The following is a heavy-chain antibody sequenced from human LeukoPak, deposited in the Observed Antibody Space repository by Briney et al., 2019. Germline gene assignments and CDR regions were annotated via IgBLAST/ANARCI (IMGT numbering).Heavy chain of an antibody. D-gene: IGHD6-19*01. Sequence: GGSLRLSCVASDFTFSNFGMHWVRQAPGKGLEWLSFIRYDGSNNYHADSVKGRFSISRDNSKNTLHLQMNTLRPDDTAAYYCARTAVAGTLRWFDLWGQGTLVIVSS. CDR1: DFTFSNFG. CDR3: ARTAVAGTLRWFDL. CDR2: IRYDGSNN. J-gene: IGHJ5*02. V-gene: IGHV3-30*02.